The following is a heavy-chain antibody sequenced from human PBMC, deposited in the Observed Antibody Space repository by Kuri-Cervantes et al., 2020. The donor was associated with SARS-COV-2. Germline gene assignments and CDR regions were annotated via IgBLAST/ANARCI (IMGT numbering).Heavy chain of an antibody. D-gene: IGHD4-11*01. CDR3: ARRIDYSNCFDY. Sequence: ESLKISCTVSGGSISSHYWSWIRQPPGKGLEWIGYIYYSGSTNYNPSLKSRVTISVDTSKNQFSLKLSSVTAADTAVYYCARRIDYSNCFDYWGQGTLVTVSS. CDR1: GGSISSHY. J-gene: IGHJ4*02. V-gene: IGHV4-59*08. CDR2: IYYSGST.